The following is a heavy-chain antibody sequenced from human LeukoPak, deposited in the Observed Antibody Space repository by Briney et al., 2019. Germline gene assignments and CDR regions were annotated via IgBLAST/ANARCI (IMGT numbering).Heavy chain of an antibody. V-gene: IGHV3-21*01. CDR3: ARDWSGYGDYVGVLDY. D-gene: IGHD4-17*01. CDR2: ISSSSSYI. J-gene: IGHJ4*02. Sequence: PGGSLRLSCAASGFTFSSYSMNWVRQAPGKGLEWVSSISSSSSYIYYADSVKGRFTISRDNAKNSLYLQMNSLRAEDTAVYYCARDWSGYGDYVGVLDYWSQGTLVTVSS. CDR1: GFTFSSYS.